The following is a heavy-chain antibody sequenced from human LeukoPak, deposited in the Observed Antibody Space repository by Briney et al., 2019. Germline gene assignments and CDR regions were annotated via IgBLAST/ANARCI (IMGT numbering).Heavy chain of an antibody. CDR2: IIPILGVA. D-gene: IGHD5-24*01. CDR1: GGTFSTYG. Sequence: GASVKVSCKASGGTFSTYGISWVRQAPGQGLEWMGRIIPILGVANYAQKFQGRVTITAYKATSTAYMELSSLRSEDTAVYYCARGQEMATNWLDPWSQGTLVTVSS. V-gene: IGHV1-69*04. CDR3: ARGQEMATNWLDP. J-gene: IGHJ5*02.